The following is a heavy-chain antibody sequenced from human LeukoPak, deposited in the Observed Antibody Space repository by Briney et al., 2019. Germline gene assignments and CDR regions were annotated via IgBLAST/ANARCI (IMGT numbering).Heavy chain of an antibody. Sequence: SETLSRTCAVYGGSFSGYYWSWIRQPPGKGLEWIGEINHSGSTNYNPSLKSRVTISVDTSKNQFSLKLSSVTAADTAVYYCARDVVDGSSWYYYYGMDVWGQGTTVTVSS. CDR1: GGSFSGYY. V-gene: IGHV4-34*01. J-gene: IGHJ6*02. CDR3: ARDVVDGSSWYYYYGMDV. CDR2: INHSGST. D-gene: IGHD6-13*01.